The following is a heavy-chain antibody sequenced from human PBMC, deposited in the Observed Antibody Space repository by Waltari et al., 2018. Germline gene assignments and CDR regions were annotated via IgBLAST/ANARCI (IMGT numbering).Heavy chain of an antibody. CDR2: IYLDGSEK. D-gene: IGHD5-12*01. V-gene: IGHV3-7*01. J-gene: IGHJ4*02. Sequence: EVNLVESGGGLVQPGGSLGLSCAAYGFNFNIYWMSWVRQAPGKGLEWVANIYLDGSEKHYVDSVKGRFTISRDNAKNSLYLQMNSLRAEDTAVYYCVRGATIAFDNWGQGTLVTVSS. CDR3: VRGATIAFDN. CDR1: GFNFNIYW.